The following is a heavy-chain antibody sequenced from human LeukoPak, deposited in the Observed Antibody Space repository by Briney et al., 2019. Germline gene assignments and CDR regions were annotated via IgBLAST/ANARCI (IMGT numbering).Heavy chain of an antibody. CDR1: GFTFSDYW. D-gene: IGHD6-6*01. V-gene: IGHV3-7*01. CDR3: ARRGGSSSRRSPIDY. J-gene: IGHJ4*02. Sequence: GGSLRLSCTAAGFTFSDYWMTWVRQAPGKWPEWVANIKQDGSQRYYVASVRGRFTISRDNAKNSLFLQMNGLRAEDTAVYYCARRGGSSSRRSPIDYWGQGTLVTVSS. CDR2: IKQDGSQR.